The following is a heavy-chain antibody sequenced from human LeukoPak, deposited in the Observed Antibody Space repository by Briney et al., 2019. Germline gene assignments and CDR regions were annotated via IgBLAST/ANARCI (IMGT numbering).Heavy chain of an antibody. CDR1: GNSICSDYY. Sequence: SETLCLTCSVSGNSICSDYYWGWIRQPPGKGLEWIGSIHHSGNIYYIPSLKSRVSFSLDTSKNQVSLRLTSVTAADTAVYYCARGGTIVGANDYWGQGTLVTVSS. CDR3: ARGGTIVGANDY. J-gene: IGHJ4*02. V-gene: IGHV4-38-2*02. D-gene: IGHD1-26*01. CDR2: IHHSGNI.